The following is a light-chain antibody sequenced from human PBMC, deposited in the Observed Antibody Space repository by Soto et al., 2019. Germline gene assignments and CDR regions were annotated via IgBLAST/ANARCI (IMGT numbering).Light chain of an antibody. CDR1: SSDVGSYNL. V-gene: IGLV2-23*01. CDR2: DGS. J-gene: IGLJ2*01. CDR3: CSYAGSSTFVV. Sequence: QSALTQPASVSGSPGQSITISCTGTSSDVGSYNLVSWYQQYPGKAPKLMIYDGSKRPSGVSNRFSGSKSGNTASLTISGLQAEDEADYYCCSYAGSSTFVVFGGGTKLTVL.